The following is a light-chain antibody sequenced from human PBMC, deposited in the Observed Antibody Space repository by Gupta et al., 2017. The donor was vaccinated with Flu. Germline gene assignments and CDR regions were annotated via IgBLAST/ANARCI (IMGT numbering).Light chain of an antibody. J-gene: IGLJ1*01. CDR3: GTWDGSLSTDV. V-gene: IGLV1-51*02. CDR1: SSNIGNTD. CDR2: ENN. Sequence: VTISCSGSSSNIGNTDVSWYQQLPGTAPNLLIYENNKRPSGIPDRFSGSKSGTSAALGITGLQTGDEADYYCGTWDGSLSTDVFGTGTKVTVL.